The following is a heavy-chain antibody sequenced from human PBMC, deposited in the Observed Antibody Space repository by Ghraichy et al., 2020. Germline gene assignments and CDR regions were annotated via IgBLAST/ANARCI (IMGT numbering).Heavy chain of an antibody. D-gene: IGHD3-3*01. CDR3: ATLRLWSGYLSHFY. J-gene: IGHJ4*02. CDR2: INHSGST. Sequence: SETLSLTCAVYGGSISGYYWSWIRQPPGKGLEWIGEINHSGSTNYNPSLKSRVTISVDTSKNQFSLKLYSVTAADTAVYYCATLRLWSGYLSHFYWGQGTLVTVSS. CDR1: GGSISGYY. V-gene: IGHV4-34*01.